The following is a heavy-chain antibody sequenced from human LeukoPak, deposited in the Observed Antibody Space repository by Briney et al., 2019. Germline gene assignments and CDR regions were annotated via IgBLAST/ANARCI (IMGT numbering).Heavy chain of an antibody. D-gene: IGHD6-13*01. Sequence: GGSLRLSCAASGFTFSSYAMSWVRQAPGKGLEWVSAISGSGGSTYYADSVKGRFTISRDNSKNTLYLQMNSLRAEDTAVYYCAKDFTAAGRRLDAFDIWGQGTMVTVSS. CDR3: AKDFTAAGRRLDAFDI. V-gene: IGHV3-23*01. CDR1: GFTFSSYA. J-gene: IGHJ3*02. CDR2: ISGSGGST.